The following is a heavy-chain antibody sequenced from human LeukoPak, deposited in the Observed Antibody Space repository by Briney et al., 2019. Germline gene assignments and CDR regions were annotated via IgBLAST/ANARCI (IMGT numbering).Heavy chain of an antibody. Sequence: ASVKVSCKASGYTFTTSAMHWVRQAPGQRLEWMGWINAGSGDTKYSQKFQGRVTFTRDTSASTAYMALSSVRFEDTAVYFCARDQSLGSYPDYWGQGTLVTVSS. V-gene: IGHV1-3*01. CDR2: INAGSGDT. CDR3: ARDQSLGSYPDY. D-gene: IGHD3-10*01. CDR1: GYTFTTSA. J-gene: IGHJ4*02.